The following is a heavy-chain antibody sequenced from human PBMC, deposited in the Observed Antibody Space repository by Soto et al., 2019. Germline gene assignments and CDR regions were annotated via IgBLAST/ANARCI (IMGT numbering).Heavy chain of an antibody. D-gene: IGHD3-3*01. CDR2: IYHSGST. Sequence: PETLSLTCAVSGYSISSGYYWGWIRQPPGKGLEWIGSIYHSGSTYYNPSLKSRVTISVDTSKNQSSLKLSSVTAADTAVYYCARDDASDFWSGYYTVGNWFDPWGQGTLVTVSS. CDR3: ARDDASDFWSGYYTVGNWFDP. V-gene: IGHV4-38-2*02. J-gene: IGHJ5*02. CDR1: GYSISSGYY.